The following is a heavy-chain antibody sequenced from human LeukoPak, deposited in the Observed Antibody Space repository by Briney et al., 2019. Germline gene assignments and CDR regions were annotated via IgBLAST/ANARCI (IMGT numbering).Heavy chain of an antibody. D-gene: IGHD3-10*01. J-gene: IGHJ5*02. Sequence: GRSLRLSCAASGFTFSSYGMHWVRQAPGKGLEWVAVISYDGSNKYYADSVKGRFTISRDNSKNTLYLQMNSLRAEDTAVYYCAKNAYYYGSGSSHGWLDPWGQGTLVTVSS. CDR2: ISYDGSNK. CDR3: AKNAYYYGSGSSHGWLDP. CDR1: GFTFSSYG. V-gene: IGHV3-30*18.